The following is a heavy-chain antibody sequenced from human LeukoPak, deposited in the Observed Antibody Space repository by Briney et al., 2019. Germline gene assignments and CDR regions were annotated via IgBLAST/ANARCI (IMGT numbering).Heavy chain of an antibody. Sequence: SETLSLTCTVSGGSISGSSYYWGWIRQPPGKGLEWIGSIYYSGSTYYNPSLKSRVTISVVTSKDQFTLQLNSVTAADTAVYYCVRHDGRGGATMGAFDSWGQGSLVTVSS. J-gene: IGHJ5*01. CDR2: IYYSGST. D-gene: IGHD4/OR15-4a*01. V-gene: IGHV4-39*01. CDR3: VRHDGRGGATMGAFDS. CDR1: GGSISGSSYY.